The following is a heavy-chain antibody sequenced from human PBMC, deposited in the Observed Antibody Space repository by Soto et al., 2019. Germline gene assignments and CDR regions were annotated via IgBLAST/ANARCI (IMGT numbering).Heavy chain of an antibody. J-gene: IGHJ3*02. CDR2: ISSSGTGI. Sequence: QVQLVESGGGLVKPGGSLRLSCAASGFTFRDYYMTWIRQAPGKGLEWVSYISSSGTGIYYADSVKGRFTISRDNAKNSLYLQMSSLRAEDTAVYSCARAYSDAFDIWGQGTMVTVSS. V-gene: IGHV3-11*01. CDR1: GFTFRDYY. CDR3: ARAYSDAFDI. D-gene: IGHD2-21*01.